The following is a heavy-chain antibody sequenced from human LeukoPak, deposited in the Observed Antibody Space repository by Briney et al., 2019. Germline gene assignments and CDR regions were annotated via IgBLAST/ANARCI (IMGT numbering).Heavy chain of an antibody. CDR2: IYPGDSDT. J-gene: IGHJ4*02. V-gene: IGHV5-51*01. CDR3: ARHTTSHYYDSSGYYYFDY. Sequence: GESLKISCKGSGYSFTSYWIGWVRQMPGKGLEWMGIIYPGDSDTRYSPSFQGQVTISADKSISTAYLQWSSLKASDTAMYYCARHTTSHYYDSSGYYYFDYWGQGTLVTVSS. D-gene: IGHD3-22*01. CDR1: GYSFTSYW.